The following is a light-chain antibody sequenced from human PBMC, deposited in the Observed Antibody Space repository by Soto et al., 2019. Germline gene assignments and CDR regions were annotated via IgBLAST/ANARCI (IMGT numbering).Light chain of an antibody. CDR2: GAS. J-gene: IGKJ5*01. CDR3: QQCYSSPMT. V-gene: IGKV1-39*01. Sequence: DIQLTQSPSSLSASVGDRVTITCRASQTISSYLDWYQQKPGKAPRLLIYGASSLQGGVPSRFSGSGSGTDFTLTIGSLQPDDFATYYCQQCYSSPMTFGQGTRLENK. CDR1: QTISSY.